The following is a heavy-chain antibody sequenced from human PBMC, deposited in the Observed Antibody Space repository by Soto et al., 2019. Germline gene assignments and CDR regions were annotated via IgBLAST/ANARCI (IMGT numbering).Heavy chain of an antibody. Sequence: ASVKVSCKASGYTFTSYAMHWVRQAPGQRLEWMGWINAGNGNTKYSQKFQGRVAITRDTSASTAYMELSSLRSEDTAVYYCARARQPLGYCRSTSCYKGNYYYYGMDVWGQGTTVTVSS. CDR1: GYTFTSYA. D-gene: IGHD2-2*01. J-gene: IGHJ6*02. CDR3: ARARQPLGYCRSTSCYKGNYYYYGMDV. CDR2: INAGNGNT. V-gene: IGHV1-3*01.